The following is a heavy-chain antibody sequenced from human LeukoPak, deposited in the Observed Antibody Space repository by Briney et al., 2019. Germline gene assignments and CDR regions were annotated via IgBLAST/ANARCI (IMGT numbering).Heavy chain of an antibody. CDR1: GYILTSYY. Sequence: ASVKVSCKASGYILTSYYMHWVRQAPGQGLEWVGWINLHTGGTNYAQKFQGRVTMTRDTSISTAYMELSRLRSDDTAVYYCARPYCSGGSCHDFFDYWGQGTLVTVSS. V-gene: IGHV1-2*02. CDR2: INLHTGGT. J-gene: IGHJ4*02. D-gene: IGHD2-15*01. CDR3: ARPYCSGGSCHDFFDY.